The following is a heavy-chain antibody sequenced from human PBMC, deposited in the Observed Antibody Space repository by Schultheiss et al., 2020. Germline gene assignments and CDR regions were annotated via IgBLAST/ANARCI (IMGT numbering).Heavy chain of an antibody. D-gene: IGHD3-16*02. J-gene: IGHJ4*02. V-gene: IGHV3-23*01. CDR1: GFTFSSYG. CDR2: ISGSGGST. CDR3: ARDSYDYVWGSYRLVGYYFDY. Sequence: GGSLRLSCAASGFTFSSYGMHWVRQAPGKGLEWVSAISGSGGSTYYADSVKGRFTISRDNSKNTLYLQMNSLRAEDTAVYYCARDSYDYVWGSYRLVGYYFDYWGQGTLVTVYS.